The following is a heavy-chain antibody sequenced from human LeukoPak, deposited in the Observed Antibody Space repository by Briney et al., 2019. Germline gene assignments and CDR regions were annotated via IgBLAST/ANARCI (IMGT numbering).Heavy chain of an antibody. CDR3: ARLLGYCSGGSCYPYYYYGMDV. V-gene: IGHV1-69*04. Sequence: SVKVSCKASGGTFSSYAISWVRQAPGQGLEWMGRIIPILGIANYAQKFQGRVTITADKSTSTAYMELSSLRSEDTAVYYCARLLGYCSGGSCYPYYYYGMDVRGQGTTVTVSS. J-gene: IGHJ6*02. D-gene: IGHD2-15*01. CDR2: IIPILGIA. CDR1: GGTFSSYA.